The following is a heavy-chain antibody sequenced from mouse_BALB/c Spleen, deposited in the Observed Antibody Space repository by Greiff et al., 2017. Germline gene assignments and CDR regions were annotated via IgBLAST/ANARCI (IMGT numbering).Heavy chain of an antibody. J-gene: IGHJ2*01. V-gene: IGHV14-1*02. Sequence: VQLQQSGAELVRPGALVKLSCKASGFNIKDYYMHWVKQRPEQGLEWIGWIDPENGNTIYDPKFQGKASITADTSSNTAYLQLSSLTSEDTAVYYCARGGLRDYWGQGTTLTVSA. CDR3: ARGGLRDY. CDR1: GFNIKDYY. CDR2: IDPENGNT.